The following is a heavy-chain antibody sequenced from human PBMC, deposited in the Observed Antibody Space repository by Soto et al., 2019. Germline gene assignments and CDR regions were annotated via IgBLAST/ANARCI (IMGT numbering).Heavy chain of an antibody. D-gene: IGHD2-2*01. CDR1: GFTFSSFA. CDR2: ISSSSSTI. CDR3: AKGPAIVLVPAAMNYYYGMDV. V-gene: IGHV3-48*02. J-gene: IGHJ6*02. Sequence: PGGSLRLSCAASGFTFSSFAMHWVRQAPGKGLEWVSYISSSSSTIYYADSVKGRFTISRDNAKNSLYLQMNSLRDEDTAVYYCAKGPAIVLVPAAMNYYYGMDVWGQGTTVTVSS.